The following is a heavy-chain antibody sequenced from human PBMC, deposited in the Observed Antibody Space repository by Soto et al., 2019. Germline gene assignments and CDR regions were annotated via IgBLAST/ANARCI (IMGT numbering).Heavy chain of an antibody. D-gene: IGHD3-22*01. CDR1: GYTFTNYG. CDR2: ISAYNGNT. CDR3: ARDPNDTSGSYYYYGMDV. V-gene: IGHV1-18*01. Sequence: ASVKVSCKASGYTFTNYGISWVRQAPGQGLEWMGWISAYNGNTNYAQKFQGRVTMTTDTSTSTAYMELRSLRSDDTAVYCCARDPNDTSGSYYYYGMDVWGQGTTVTVSS. J-gene: IGHJ6*02.